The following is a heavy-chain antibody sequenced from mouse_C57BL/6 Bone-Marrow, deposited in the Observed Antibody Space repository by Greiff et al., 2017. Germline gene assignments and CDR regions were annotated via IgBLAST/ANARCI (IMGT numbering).Heavy chain of an antibody. J-gene: IGHJ4*01. CDR2: INPNYGTT. CDR3: ARGYDYDYAMDY. V-gene: IGHV1-39*01. D-gene: IGHD2-4*01. CDR1: GYSFTDYY. Sequence: EVQLQQSGPELVQPGASVKISCKASGYSFTDYYMNWVKQSTGKSLEWIGVINPNYGTTSYNQKFKGKATLTVDQSSSTAYMQLNSLTSEDSAVYYCARGYDYDYAMDYWGQGTSVTVSS.